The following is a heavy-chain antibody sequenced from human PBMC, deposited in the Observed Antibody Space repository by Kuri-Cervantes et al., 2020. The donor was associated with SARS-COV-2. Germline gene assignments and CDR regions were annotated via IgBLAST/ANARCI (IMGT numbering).Heavy chain of an antibody. Sequence: GESLKISCAASGFTVSSNCMSWVRQAPGKGLEWVSVIYSGGSTYYADSVKGRFTISRDNSKNTLYLQMNSLRAEDTAVYYCAREGNYGYYYYGMDVWGQGTTVTVSS. CDR2: IYSGGST. CDR3: AREGNYGYYYYGMDV. D-gene: IGHD4-11*01. V-gene: IGHV3-53*01. J-gene: IGHJ6*02. CDR1: GFTVSSNC.